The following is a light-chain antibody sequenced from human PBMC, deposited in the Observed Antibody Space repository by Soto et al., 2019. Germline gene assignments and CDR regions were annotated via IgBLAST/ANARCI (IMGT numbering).Light chain of an antibody. CDR2: EVS. V-gene: IGLV2-8*01. CDR3: SSYAGSNNVV. J-gene: IGLJ2*01. CDR1: SSDVGGYNY. Sequence: QSALSQPPSASGSPGQSVTISCTGTSSDVGGYNYVSWYQQHPGKAPKLMIYEVSKWPSGVPDRFSGSKSGNTASLTVSGLQPEDDSNYYCSSYAGSNNVVFGGGTKLTVL.